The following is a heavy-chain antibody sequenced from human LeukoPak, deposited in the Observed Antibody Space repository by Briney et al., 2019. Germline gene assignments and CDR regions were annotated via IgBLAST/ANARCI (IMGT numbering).Heavy chain of an antibody. D-gene: IGHD1-26*01. CDR1: GHSFTYRY. CDR2: ITPFNGNT. CDR3: ATSGSYKGGDLDY. Sequence: ASVKVSCKSSGHSFTYRYLHWVRQAPGQALEWMGWITPFNGNTNYAQKFQDRLTITRDRSMSTAFMGLSSLRSEDTAMYYCATSGSYKGGDLDYWGQGTLVTVSS. V-gene: IGHV1-45*02. J-gene: IGHJ4*02.